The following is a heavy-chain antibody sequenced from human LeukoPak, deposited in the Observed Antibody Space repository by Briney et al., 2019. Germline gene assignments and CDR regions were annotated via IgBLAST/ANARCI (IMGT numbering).Heavy chain of an antibody. Sequence: PGGSLRLSCAASGFTVSSNYMSWVRLAPGKGLEWVSVIYSGGSTYYADSVKGRFTISRDNSKNTLYLQMNSLRAEDTAVYYCASGVLSNWFDPWGQGTLVTVSS. V-gene: IGHV3-66*02. J-gene: IGHJ5*02. CDR2: IYSGGST. CDR1: GFTVSSNY. CDR3: ASGVLSNWFDP. D-gene: IGHD3-10*01.